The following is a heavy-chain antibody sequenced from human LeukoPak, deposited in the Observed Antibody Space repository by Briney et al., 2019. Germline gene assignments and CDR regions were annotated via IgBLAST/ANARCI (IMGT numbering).Heavy chain of an antibody. CDR1: GGSISSYY. J-gene: IGHJ3*02. Sequence: SETLSLTRTVSGGSISSYYWRWIRQPPAKGLEWIGYIYYRGSTNYNPSLKSRGTLYLGTFKNQFSLTLGSGTAAYHALYYCARVHYGCKSHAFDIWGQGTMVTVSS. V-gene: IGHV4-59*12. CDR3: ARVHYGCKSHAFDI. CDR2: IYYRGST. D-gene: IGHD4-23*01.